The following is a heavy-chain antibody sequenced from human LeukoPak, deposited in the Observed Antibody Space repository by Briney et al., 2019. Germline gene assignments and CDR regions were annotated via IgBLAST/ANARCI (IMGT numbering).Heavy chain of an antibody. CDR3: ARGGRDDLEGAFDI. V-gene: IGHV6-1*01. CDR2: TYYWSKWHY. Sequence: SQTLSLTCAISGDSVSSTRTAWNWIRQSPSRGLEWLGRTYYWSKWHYDYAVSVKSRITVYPDTSKNQFSLQVNSVTREDTAVYYCARGGRDDLEGAFDIWSQGTMVTISS. D-gene: IGHD5-24*01. CDR1: GDSVSSTRTA. J-gene: IGHJ3*02.